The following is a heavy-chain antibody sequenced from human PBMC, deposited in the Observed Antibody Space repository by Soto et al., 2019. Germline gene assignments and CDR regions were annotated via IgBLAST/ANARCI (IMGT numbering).Heavy chain of an antibody. D-gene: IGHD2-15*01. CDR3: ARQMGVVTTRAYFYHGLDV. CDR1: GYSFTIYW. J-gene: IGHJ6*02. V-gene: IGHV5-51*01. CDR2: IYPSGSEI. Sequence: GESLKISCKGSGYSFTIYWIAWVRQMPGKGLEWMGTIYPSGSEIKYSPSFQGRVTISADKSITTAYLQWSSLKASDSAIYYCARQMGVVTTRAYFYHGLDVWGQGTTVTVSS.